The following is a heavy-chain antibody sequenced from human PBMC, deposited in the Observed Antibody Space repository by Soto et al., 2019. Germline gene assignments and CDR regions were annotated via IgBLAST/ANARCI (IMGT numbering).Heavy chain of an antibody. CDR1: GGSISGYY. CDR2: IYYTWRT. J-gene: IGHJ4*02. Sequence: SETLSLTCPFSGGSISGYYWSWSRHPPGKRLEWIRYIYYTWRTPHNSSLKRRVTMPVDTSKNQFSLKLSSVATADTAVDYCARGTTNFDYWGQGALVTVSS. D-gene: IGHD1-7*01. CDR3: ARGTTNFDY. V-gene: IGHV4-59*01.